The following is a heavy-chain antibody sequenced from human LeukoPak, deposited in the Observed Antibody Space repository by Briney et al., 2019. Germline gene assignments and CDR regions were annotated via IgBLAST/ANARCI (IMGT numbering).Heavy chain of an antibody. CDR2: IYTSGST. CDR3: ARVLPESIYGDYESNWFDP. J-gene: IGHJ5*02. Sequence: SQTLSLTCTVSGGSISSGSYYWSWIRQPAGKGLEWIGRIYTSGSTNYNPSLKSRVTISVDTSKNQFSLKLNSVTAADTAVYYCARVLPESIYGDYESNWFDPWGQGTLVTVSS. CDR1: GGSISSGSYY. V-gene: IGHV4-61*02. D-gene: IGHD4-17*01.